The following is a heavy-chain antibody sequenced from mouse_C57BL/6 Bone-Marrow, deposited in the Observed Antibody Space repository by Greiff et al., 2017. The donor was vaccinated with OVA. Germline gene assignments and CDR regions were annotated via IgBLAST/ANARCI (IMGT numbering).Heavy chain of an antibody. Sequence: DVQLVESGGGLVQPGGSLKLSCAASGFTFSDYYMYWVRQTPEKRLEWVAYISNGGGSTYYPDTVKGRFTISRDNAKNTLYLQMSRLKSEDTAMYYCARHDGYPAWFAYWGQGTLVTVSA. D-gene: IGHD2-3*01. CDR3: ARHDGYPAWFAY. V-gene: IGHV5-12*01. CDR2: ISNGGGST. CDR1: GFTFSDYY. J-gene: IGHJ3*01.